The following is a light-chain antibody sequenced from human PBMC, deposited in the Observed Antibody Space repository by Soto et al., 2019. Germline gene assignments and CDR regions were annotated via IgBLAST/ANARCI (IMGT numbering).Light chain of an antibody. CDR3: QQLNSYPFT. J-gene: IGKJ3*01. CDR1: QGISSY. Sequence: DIQLTQSPSFLSASVGDRVTITCRASQGISSYLAWYQQKPGKAPKLLIYAASTLQSGVPSRFSGSGSGPEFTLTISSLQPEDFATYYCQQLNSYPFTFGPRTKVDIK. CDR2: AAS. V-gene: IGKV1-9*01.